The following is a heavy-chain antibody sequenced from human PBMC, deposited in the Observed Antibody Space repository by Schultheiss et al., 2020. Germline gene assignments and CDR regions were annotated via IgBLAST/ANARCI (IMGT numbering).Heavy chain of an antibody. CDR3: ARDANLDYYGSGTTDAFDI. V-gene: IGHV3-33*01. CDR2: IWYDGSNK. J-gene: IGHJ3*02. CDR1: GFTFSSYG. D-gene: IGHD3-10*01. Sequence: GGSLRLSCAASGFTFSSYGMHWVRQAPGKGLEWVAVIWYDGSNKYYADSVKGRFTISRDNSKNTLYLQMNSLRAEDTAVYYCARDANLDYYGSGTTDAFDIWGQGTMVTVSS.